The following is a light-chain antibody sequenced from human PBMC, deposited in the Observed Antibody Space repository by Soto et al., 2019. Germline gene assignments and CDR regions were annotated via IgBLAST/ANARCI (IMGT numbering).Light chain of an antibody. CDR1: QAISNY. J-gene: IGKJ2*01. V-gene: IGKV1-9*01. Sequence: DIQLTQSPSFLSASVGDRVSITCRASQAISNYLAWYQQKPGKAPKLLIYVASTLQSGIPSRFSGSGSGTEFTLTISSLQPEDFATYYCQQLKSYTTFGQGTKLEIK. CDR3: QQLKSYTT. CDR2: VAS.